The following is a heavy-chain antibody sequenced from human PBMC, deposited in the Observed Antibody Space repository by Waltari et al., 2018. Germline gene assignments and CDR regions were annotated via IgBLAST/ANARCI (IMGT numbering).Heavy chain of an antibody. J-gene: IGHJ4*02. CDR2: INHSGST. CDR1: GGSFSGYY. CDR3: ARRGAFWSGSFDY. D-gene: IGHD3-3*01. V-gene: IGHV4-34*01. Sequence: QVQLQQWGAGLLKPSETLSLTCAVYGGSFSGYYWSWIRQPPGKGLEWIGEINHSGSTNYNPSLKSRVTISVDTSKNQFSLKLSSVTAADTAVYYCARRGAFWSGSFDYWGQGTLVTVSS.